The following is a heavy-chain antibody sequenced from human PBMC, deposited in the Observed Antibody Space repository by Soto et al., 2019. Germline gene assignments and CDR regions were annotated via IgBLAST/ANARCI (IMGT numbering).Heavy chain of an antibody. CDR1: GYTFSTYG. CDR2: VTTYNGNT. CDR3: SRRTHDAFDI. Sequence: QVQLVQSGGEVKKPGASVKVSCKASGYTFSTYGISWVRQAPGQGLEWMGWVTTYNGNTNYAQKLQGRVTLTTDTPTSTAYMQLRSLTYDDTAVYYCSRRTHDAFDIWGQGTMVTVSS. V-gene: IGHV1-18*01. J-gene: IGHJ3*02.